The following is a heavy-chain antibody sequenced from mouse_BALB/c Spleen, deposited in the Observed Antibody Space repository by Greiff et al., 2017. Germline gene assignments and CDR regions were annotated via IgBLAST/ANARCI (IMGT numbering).Heavy chain of an antibody. Sequence: EVMLVESGGGLVKPGGSLKLSCAASGFTFSSYTMSWVRQTPEKRLEWVATISSGGSYTYYPDSVKGRFTISRGKAKNTLYLQMSSLKSEDTAMYYCSGGGKKNGDGSKDYWGQGTSVTVSS. CDR1: GFTFSSYT. CDR3: SGGGKKNGDGSKDY. CDR2: ISSGGSYT. D-gene: IGHD4-1*01. V-gene: IGHV5-6-4*01. J-gene: IGHJ4*01.